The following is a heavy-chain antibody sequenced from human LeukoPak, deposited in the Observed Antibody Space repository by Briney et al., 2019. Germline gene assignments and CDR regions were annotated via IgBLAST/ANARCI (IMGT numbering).Heavy chain of an antibody. V-gene: IGHV1-18*04. CDR1: GYTFTSYG. CDR3: ARTPGVSGYFDSSQKFDF. Sequence: ASVKVSYKASGYTFTSYGISWVRQAPGQGLEWMGWISAYNGNTNYAQKLQGRVTMTTDTSTSTAYMELRSLRSDDTAVYYCARTPGVSGYFDSSQKFDFWGQGTLVTVSS. J-gene: IGHJ5*01. CDR2: ISAYNGNT. D-gene: IGHD3-9*01.